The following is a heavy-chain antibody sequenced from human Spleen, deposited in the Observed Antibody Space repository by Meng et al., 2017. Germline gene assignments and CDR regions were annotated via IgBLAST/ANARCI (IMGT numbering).Heavy chain of an antibody. CDR2: IRNKANSHTT. CDR3: ARTSSNWNIFDY. CDR1: GFTFSDHY. J-gene: IGHJ4*02. V-gene: IGHV3-72*01. D-gene: IGHD1/OR15-1a*01. Sequence: GESLKISCAASGFTFSDHYMDWVRQAPGKGLEWVGRIRNKANSHTTEYAASVKGRFTISRDDSKNSLYLQMNSLKTEDTAVYYCARTSSNWNIFDYWGQGTLVTVSS.